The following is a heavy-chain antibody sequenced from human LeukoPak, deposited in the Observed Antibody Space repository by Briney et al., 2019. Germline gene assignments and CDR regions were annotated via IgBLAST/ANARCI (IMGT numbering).Heavy chain of an antibody. CDR2: ISDEGSNE. D-gene: IGHD2-15*01. CDR1: GFSFSSYG. J-gene: IGHJ4*02. CDR3: AGGWYFFDY. Sequence: GGSLRLSCAASGFSFSSYGMHWVRQAPGKGLEWVAGISDEGSNEYYADSVRGRFTISRDNSKNMLYLQMNSMRAEDTAVYYCAGGWYFFDYCGQGTLVIVSS. V-gene: IGHV3-30*03.